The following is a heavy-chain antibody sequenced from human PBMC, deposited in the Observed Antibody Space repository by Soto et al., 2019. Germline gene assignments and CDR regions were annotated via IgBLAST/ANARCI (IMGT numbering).Heavy chain of an antibody. Sequence: NPSETLSLTCTVSGGSVSSGTYYWSWIRQPPGKGLEGIGNICYSGSTSYTPTLQSRVTISVDTSKDQFSLTLGSVTAADTAVYYCARVPPDCGGGSCYPTRFDYWGQGTLVTVSS. V-gene: IGHV4-61*01. CDR2: ICYSGST. CDR1: GGSVSSGTYY. CDR3: ARVPPDCGGGSCYPTRFDY. J-gene: IGHJ4*02. D-gene: IGHD2-15*01.